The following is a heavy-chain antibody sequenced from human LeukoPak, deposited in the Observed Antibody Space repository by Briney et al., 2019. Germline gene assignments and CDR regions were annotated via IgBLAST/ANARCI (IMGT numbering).Heavy chain of an antibody. D-gene: IGHD2-2*01. CDR2: ISNSGRTI. CDR3: VRRYCSSTSRTLDS. V-gene: IGHV3-48*03. CDR1: GCTFSSYE. J-gene: IGHJ4*02. Sequence: GGSLRLSCAASGCTFSSYEMNWVRQAPGKGLEWVSYISNSGRTIFYADSVKGRFTVSRDNAKNSLYLQMNSLRAEDTAVYYCVRRYCSSTSRTLDSWGQETLVTVSS.